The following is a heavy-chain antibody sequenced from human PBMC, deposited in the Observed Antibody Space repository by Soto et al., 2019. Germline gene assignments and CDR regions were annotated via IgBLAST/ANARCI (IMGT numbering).Heavy chain of an antibody. CDR1: VVSVSSGAYY. V-gene: IGHV4-31*03. Sequence: PSETLSLTCTASVVSVSSGAYYCTWIRQRPGKGLEWIGYIYYSGSTYYSPSLKSRLSISLDTSKNQFSLRLSSVTAADTAMYYCARKYRSSYGEFDPWGQATLVIVSS. CDR3: ARKYRSSYGEFDP. J-gene: IGHJ5*02. CDR2: IYYSGST. D-gene: IGHD6-6*01.